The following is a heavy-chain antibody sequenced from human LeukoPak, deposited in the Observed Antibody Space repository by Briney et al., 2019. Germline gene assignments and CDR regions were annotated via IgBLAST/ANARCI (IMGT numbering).Heavy chain of an antibody. CDR2: INPNSGGT. J-gene: IGHJ5*02. Sequence: GASVKVSCKASGYTFTGYYMHWVRQAPGQGLEWMGWINPNSGGTNYAQKFQGRVTMTRDTSISTAYMELSRLRSDDTAVYYCARGLDYDVPGNWFDPWGQGTLVTVSS. CDR1: GYTFTGYY. V-gene: IGHV1-2*02. D-gene: IGHD3/OR15-3a*01. CDR3: ARGLDYDVPGNWFDP.